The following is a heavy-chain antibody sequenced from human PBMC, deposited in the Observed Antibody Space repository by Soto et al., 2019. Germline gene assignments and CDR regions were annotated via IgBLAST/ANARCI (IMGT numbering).Heavy chain of an antibody. D-gene: IGHD6-13*01. CDR3: ARAAEEAAAFSRYYGMDV. CDR2: IIPIFGTA. V-gene: IGHV1-69*13. J-gene: IGHJ6*02. Sequence: SVKVSCKASGGTFSSYAISWVRQAPGQGLEWMGGIIPIFGTANYAQKFQGRVTITADESTSTAYMELSSLRSEDTAVYYCARAAEEAAAFSRYYGMDVRGQGTTVTVSS. CDR1: GGTFSSYA.